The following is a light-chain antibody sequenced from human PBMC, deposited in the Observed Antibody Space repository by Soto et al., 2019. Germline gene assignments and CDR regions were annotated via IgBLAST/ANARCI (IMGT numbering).Light chain of an antibody. CDR1: RSVSSSY. J-gene: IGKJ1*01. CDR3: QQYGSSPRT. Sequence: EIVLTQSPGTLSLSPGERATLSCRASRSVSSSYLAWYQQKPGQAPSLLIYGASSRATAIPDRFSGSGSGTDFTLTISRLEPEDFAVYYCQQYGSSPRTFGQGTKVEIK. CDR2: GAS. V-gene: IGKV3-20*01.